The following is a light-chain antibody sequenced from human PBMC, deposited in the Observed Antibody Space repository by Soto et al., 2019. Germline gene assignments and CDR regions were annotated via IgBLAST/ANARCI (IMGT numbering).Light chain of an antibody. CDR1: SRDIGFFNY. CDR2: EVT. Sequence: QSALTQPASVSGSPGQSITISCTGTSRDIGFFNYVSWYQQFPGNAPKLIIFEVTNRPSGVSNRFSASKSGNTASLTISGLQDEDGADYYCPSYTTRSTYVFGTGTKGTV. J-gene: IGLJ1*01. V-gene: IGLV2-14*01. CDR3: PSYTTRSTYV.